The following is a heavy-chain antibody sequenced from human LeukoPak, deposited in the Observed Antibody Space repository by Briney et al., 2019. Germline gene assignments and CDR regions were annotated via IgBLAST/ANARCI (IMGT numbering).Heavy chain of an antibody. V-gene: IGHV4-61*01. CDR1: GYSISSGYY. D-gene: IGHD3-22*01. Sequence: SETLSLTCTVSGYSISSGYYWSWIRQPPGKGLEWIGYIYYSGSTNYNPSLKRRVTISIDTSKNQFSLKLSSVTAADTAVYYCARADSSGYYYYFDYWGQGTLVTVSS. J-gene: IGHJ4*02. CDR2: IYYSGST. CDR3: ARADSSGYYYYFDY.